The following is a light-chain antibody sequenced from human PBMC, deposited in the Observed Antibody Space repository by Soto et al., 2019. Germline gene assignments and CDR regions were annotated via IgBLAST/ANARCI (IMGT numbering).Light chain of an antibody. CDR1: QSVSRR. CDR2: DAS. Sequence: DIPMTQSPSTLSASVGDRFTITCRASQSVSRRLAWYQQKPGKAPKLLIYDASSLDSGVPSRFSGRGSGTEFTLTISSLQPDDCATYYCHTYNTYSLHTFGQGTKLEIK. J-gene: IGKJ2*01. V-gene: IGKV1-5*01. CDR3: HTYNTYSLHT.